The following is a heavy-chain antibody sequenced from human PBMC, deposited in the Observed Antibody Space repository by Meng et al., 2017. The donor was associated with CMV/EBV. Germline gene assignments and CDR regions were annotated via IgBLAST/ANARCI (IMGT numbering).Heavy chain of an antibody. Sequence: QVQLVESGGGVVQLGRFLILSCAASGFTFSSYAMHWVRQAPGKGLEWVAVISYDGSNKYYADSVKGRFTISRDNSKNTLYLQMNSLRAEDTAVYYCASGGAGVAGTGYWGQGTLVTVAS. D-gene: IGHD6-19*01. J-gene: IGHJ4*02. CDR3: ASGGAGVAGTGY. CDR2: ISYDGSNK. V-gene: IGHV3-30-3*01. CDR1: GFTFSSYA.